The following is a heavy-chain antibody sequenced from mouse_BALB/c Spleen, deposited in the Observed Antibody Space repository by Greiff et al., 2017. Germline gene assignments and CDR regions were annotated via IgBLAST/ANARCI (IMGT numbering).Heavy chain of an antibody. CDR1: GFTFSSYA. J-gene: IGHJ3*01. V-gene: IGHV5-9-3*01. CDR2: ISSGGSYT. Sequence: EVKLVESGGGLVKPGGSLKLSCAASGFTFSSYAMSWVRQTPEKRLEWVATISSGGSYTYYPDSVKGRFTISRDNAKNTLYLQMSSLRSEDTAMYYCARHEGYRYDFAWFAYWGQGTLVTVSA. CDR3: ARHEGYRYDFAWFAY. D-gene: IGHD2-14*01.